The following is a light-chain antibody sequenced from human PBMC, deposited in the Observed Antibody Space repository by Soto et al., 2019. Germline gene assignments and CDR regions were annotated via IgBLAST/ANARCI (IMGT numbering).Light chain of an antibody. Sequence: EIVMTQSPATLSLSPGERATLSCRASQTIDNTLAWYQRKPGQAPRLLIYDASTRATGVPARFSGSGSGTDFTLTISSLQSEDFAVYYCQHYNYWTYTFGQGTKVDIX. CDR1: QTIDNT. CDR3: QHYNYWTYT. V-gene: IGKV3-15*01. CDR2: DAS. J-gene: IGKJ2*01.